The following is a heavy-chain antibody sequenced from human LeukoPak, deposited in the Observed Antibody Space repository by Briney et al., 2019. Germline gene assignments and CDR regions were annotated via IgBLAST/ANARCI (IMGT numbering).Heavy chain of an antibody. CDR3: ARDQRITIFGVVKNSIDY. D-gene: IGHD3-3*01. J-gene: IGHJ4*02. CDR2: IKQDGSEK. Sequence: PGGSLRLSCAASGFTFSSYWMSWVRQAPGKGLEWVANIKQDGSEKYYVDSVKGRFTISRDNAKNSLYLQVNSLRAEDTAVYYCARDQRITIFGVVKNSIDYWGQGTLVTVSS. V-gene: IGHV3-7*01. CDR1: GFTFSSYW.